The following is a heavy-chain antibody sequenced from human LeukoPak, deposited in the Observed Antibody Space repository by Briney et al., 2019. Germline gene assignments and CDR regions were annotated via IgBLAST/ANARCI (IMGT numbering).Heavy chain of an antibody. D-gene: IGHD5-24*01. CDR1: GFTFSHYA. CDR3: ARDKGPRSRDGYKWGGFDY. Sequence: PGRSLRLSCAASGFTFSHYAMTWVRQAPGKGLEWVSGISDSGGSTYYADSVKGRFTISRDSSKNTLYLQMNSLRAEDTAVYYCARDKGPRSRDGYKWGGFDYWGQGTLVTVSS. V-gene: IGHV3-23*01. CDR2: ISDSGGST. J-gene: IGHJ4*02.